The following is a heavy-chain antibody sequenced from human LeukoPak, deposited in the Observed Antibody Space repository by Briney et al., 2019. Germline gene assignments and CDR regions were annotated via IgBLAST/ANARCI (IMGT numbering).Heavy chain of an antibody. J-gene: IGHJ2*01. D-gene: IGHD4-23*01. CDR1: GGTFSNYA. V-gene: IGHV1-69*13. Sequence: SVKVSCKASGGTFSNYAISWVRQAPGQGLEWMGEIIPIFGVAHYAQKFQGRVTITADESTSTAYMEMRSLRSEDTAVYYCARNRFYDYGGNRLEAWYFDLWGRGTLVTVYS. CDR2: IIPIFGVA. CDR3: ARNRFYDYGGNRLEAWYFDL.